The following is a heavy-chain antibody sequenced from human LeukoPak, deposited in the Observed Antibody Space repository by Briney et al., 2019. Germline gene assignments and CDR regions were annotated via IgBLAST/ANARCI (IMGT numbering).Heavy chain of an antibody. CDR1: GFTFSNAW. CDR2: IKSKTDGGTI. CDR3: TTDSPHDYGDYGYGY. J-gene: IGHJ4*02. Sequence: GGSLRLSCAASGFTFSNAWMSWVRQAPGKGLEWVGRIKSKTDGGTIDYAAPVKGRFTISRDDSKNTLYLQMNSLKTEDTAVYYCTTDSPHDYGDYGYGYWGQGTLVTVSS. D-gene: IGHD4-17*01. V-gene: IGHV3-15*01.